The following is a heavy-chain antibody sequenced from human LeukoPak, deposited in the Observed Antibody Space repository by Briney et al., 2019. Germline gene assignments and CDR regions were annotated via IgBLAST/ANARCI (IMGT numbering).Heavy chain of an antibody. CDR1: GGSFSGYY. V-gene: IGHV4-34*01. CDR2: INHSGST. D-gene: IGHD5-24*01. Sequence: SEXLSLTCAVYGGSFSGYYWSWIRQPPGKGLEWIGEINHSGSTNYNPSLTSRVTISVDTSKNQFSLKLSSVTAADTAVYYCARSARDGYNSGFDYWGQGTLVTVSS. CDR3: ARSARDGYNSGFDY. J-gene: IGHJ4*02.